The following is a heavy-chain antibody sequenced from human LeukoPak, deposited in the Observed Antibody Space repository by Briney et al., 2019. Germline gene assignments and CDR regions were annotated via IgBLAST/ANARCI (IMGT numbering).Heavy chain of an antibody. CDR2: INHSGST. V-gene: IGHV4-34*01. D-gene: IGHD3-16*02. CDR3: AGADYVWGSYRRIDY. CDR1: GGPFSGYY. Sequence: SETLSLTCAVYGGPFSGYYWSWIRQPPGKGLEWIGEINHSGSTNYNPSLKSRVTISVDTSKNQFSLKLSSVTAADTAVYYCAGADYVWGSYRRIDYWGQGTLVTVSS. J-gene: IGHJ4*02.